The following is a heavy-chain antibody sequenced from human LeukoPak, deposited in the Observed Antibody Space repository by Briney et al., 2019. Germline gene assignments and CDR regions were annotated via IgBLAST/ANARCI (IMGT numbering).Heavy chain of an antibody. CDR1: GGSISSSSYY. D-gene: IGHD2-21*01. CDR2: IYYSGST. Sequence: SETLSLTCTVSGGSISSSSYYWGWIRQPPGKGLEWIGSIYYSGSTYYNPSLKSRVTISVDTSKNQFSLKLSSVTAADTAVYYCARLPIVVGPSGPRDAFDIWGQGTMVTVSS. J-gene: IGHJ3*02. V-gene: IGHV4-39*01. CDR3: ARLPIVVGPSGPRDAFDI.